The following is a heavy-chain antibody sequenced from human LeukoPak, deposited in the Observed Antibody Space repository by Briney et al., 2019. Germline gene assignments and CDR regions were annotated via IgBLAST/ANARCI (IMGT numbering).Heavy chain of an antibody. D-gene: IGHD5-12*01. Sequence: GASVKVSCKASGYTFTSYYMHWVRQAPGQGLEWMGIINPSGGSTSYAQKFQGRVTMTRDTSTSTVYMELSSLRTEDTAAYYCARDFYSGYRLPGYWGQGTLVTVSS. CDR2: INPSGGST. CDR3: ARDFYSGYRLPGY. V-gene: IGHV1-46*01. J-gene: IGHJ4*02. CDR1: GYTFTSYY.